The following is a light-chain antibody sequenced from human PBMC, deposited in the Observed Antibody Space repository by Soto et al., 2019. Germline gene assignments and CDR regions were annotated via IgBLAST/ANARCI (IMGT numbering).Light chain of an antibody. J-gene: IGLJ1*01. CDR1: SSNIGAGHD. CDR2: GNI. Sequence: QSVLTQPPLVSGAPGQGVTISCTGSSSNIGAGHDVHWYQQLPGTAPKLLIFGNINRPSGVPDRFSGSKSGTSASLAITGLQAEDEADYYCQSYDSSLSSYVFGTGTKV. V-gene: IGLV1-40*01. CDR3: QSYDSSLSSYV.